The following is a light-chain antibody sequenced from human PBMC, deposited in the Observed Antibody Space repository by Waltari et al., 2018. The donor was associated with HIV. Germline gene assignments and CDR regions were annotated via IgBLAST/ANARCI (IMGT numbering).Light chain of an antibody. CDR2: EVR. Sequence: QSALTQPPSVSGSPGQSVTVSCTGTNNDIGSYDRVSWYQQPPGTAPKLMIYEVRRRPSGVPDRFSGSKADHSASRTISGLQPEDEADYYCSSYTISGSYVFGTGTKVTVL. CDR1: NNDIGSYDR. CDR3: SSYTISGSYV. V-gene: IGLV2-18*02. J-gene: IGLJ1*01.